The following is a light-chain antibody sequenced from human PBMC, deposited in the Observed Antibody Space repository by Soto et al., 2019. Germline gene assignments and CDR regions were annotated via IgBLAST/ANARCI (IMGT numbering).Light chain of an antibody. J-gene: IGKJ3*01. CDR2: AAS. CDR3: QQANSFPFT. V-gene: IGKV1-12*02. CDR1: QIIGSW. Sequence: DIQMTQSPSSVSSSIGDRVTITCRASQIIGSWLAWYQQKPGIDPTLLIYAASSLQSGVPSRFSGSGSGSDFTVTITSLQSDDSATYCVQQANSFPFTFGPGTKVDIK.